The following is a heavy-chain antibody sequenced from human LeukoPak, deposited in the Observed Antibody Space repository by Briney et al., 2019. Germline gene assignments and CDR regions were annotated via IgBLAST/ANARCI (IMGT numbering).Heavy chain of an antibody. Sequence: SVKVSCKASGGTFSSYAISWVRQAPGQGLEWMGRIIPIFGIANYAQKFQGRVTITADESTSTAYMELSSLRSEDTAVYYCARAPLGYCSSTSCYGIDYWGQGTLVTVSS. D-gene: IGHD2-2*01. J-gene: IGHJ4*02. V-gene: IGHV1-69*15. CDR3: ARAPLGYCSSTSCYGIDY. CDR1: GGTFSSYA. CDR2: IIPIFGIA.